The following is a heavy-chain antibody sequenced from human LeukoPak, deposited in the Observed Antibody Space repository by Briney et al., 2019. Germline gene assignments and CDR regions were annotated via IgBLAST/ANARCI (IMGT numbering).Heavy chain of an antibody. Sequence: SVKVSCKASGGTFSSYAISWVRQAPGQGLEWMGGIIPIFGTANYAQKFQGRVTITADESTSTAYMELSSLRSEDTAVYYCAVKRDPTFYYFDYWGQGTLVTASS. V-gene: IGHV1-69*13. CDR2: IIPIFGTA. CDR1: GGTFSSYA. CDR3: AVKRDPTFYYFDY. D-gene: IGHD1-1*01. J-gene: IGHJ4*02.